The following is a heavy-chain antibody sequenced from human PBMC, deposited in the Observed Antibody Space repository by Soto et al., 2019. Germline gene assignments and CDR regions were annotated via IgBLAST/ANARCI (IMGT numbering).Heavy chain of an antibody. D-gene: IGHD4-17*01. J-gene: IGHJ5*02. CDR1: GFTFSSYG. Sequence: PGGSLRLSCAASGFTFSSYGMHWVRQAPGKGLEWVAVIWYDGSNKYYADSVKGRFTISRDNSKNTLYLQMNSLRAEDTAVYYCARDGALDYGDDNWFDPWGQGTLVTVSS. CDR3: ARDGALDYGDDNWFDP. V-gene: IGHV3-33*01. CDR2: IWYDGSNK.